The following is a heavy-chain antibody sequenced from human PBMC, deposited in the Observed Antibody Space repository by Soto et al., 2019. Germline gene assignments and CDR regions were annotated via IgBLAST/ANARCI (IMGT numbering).Heavy chain of an antibody. CDR2: IYYSGST. D-gene: IGHD2-2*01. Sequence: SETLSLTGTDSGGSISSYYWSWIRQPPGKGLEWIGYIYYSGSTNYNPSLKSRVTISVDTSKNQFSLKLSSVTAADTAVYYCARGYCSSTRCAQYFQHWGQGTLVTVSS. J-gene: IGHJ1*01. CDR3: ARGYCSSTRCAQYFQH. CDR1: GGSISSYY. V-gene: IGHV4-59*08.